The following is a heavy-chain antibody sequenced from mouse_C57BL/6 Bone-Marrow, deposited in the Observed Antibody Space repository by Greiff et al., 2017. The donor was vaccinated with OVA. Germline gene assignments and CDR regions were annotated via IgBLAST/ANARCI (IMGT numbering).Heavy chain of an antibody. V-gene: IGHV14-4*01. CDR3: RGHYFDY. CDR1: GFNIKDDY. J-gene: IGHJ2*01. CDR2: IDPENRDT. Sequence: EVQLQQSGAELVRPGASVKLSCTASGFNIKDDYMHWVKQRPEQGLEWIGWIDPENRDTEYASKFQGKATITADTSSNTAYLQLSSLTSEDTADYYCRGHYFDYWGQGTTLTVSS.